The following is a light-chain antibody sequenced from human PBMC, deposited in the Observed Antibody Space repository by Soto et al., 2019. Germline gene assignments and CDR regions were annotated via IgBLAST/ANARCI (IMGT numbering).Light chain of an antibody. J-gene: IGKJ1*01. Sequence: ENVLTQFPGTLSFSPGERATLSCRASQSVSSNYLAWYQQKPGQAPRLLIYGASSRAAGIPDRFTGSGSGTDFTLTISRLEPDDFAVYYCQHFGISPPWTFGQGTKVEMK. CDR2: GAS. CDR3: QHFGISPPWT. CDR1: QSVSSNY. V-gene: IGKV3-20*01.